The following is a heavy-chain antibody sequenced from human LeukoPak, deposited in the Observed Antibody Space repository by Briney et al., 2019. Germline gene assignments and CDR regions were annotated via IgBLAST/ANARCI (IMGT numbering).Heavy chain of an antibody. D-gene: IGHD5-24*01. CDR2: IYTSGST. Sequence: SETLSLTCTVSGGSISSYYWSWIRQPPGKGLEWIGYIYTSGSTNYNPSLKSRVTISVDTSKNQFSLKLSSVTAADTAVYYCARGGRWLQFHWGQGTLVTVSS. CDR1: GGSISSYY. CDR3: ARGGRWLQFH. J-gene: IGHJ4*02. V-gene: IGHV4-4*09.